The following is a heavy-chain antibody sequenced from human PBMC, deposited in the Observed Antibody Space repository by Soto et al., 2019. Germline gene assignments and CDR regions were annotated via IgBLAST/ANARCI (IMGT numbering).Heavy chain of an antibody. CDR2: ISHTGGT. Sequence: PSETLSLTCAVYGGSFSGYYWSWIRQPPGKGLEWIGEISHTGGTHYNPSLKSRVTMSVDTSKNQFSLRLSSVTAADTAIYYCATRITVFGLLIPPFDPWGKGTQVTVSS. D-gene: IGHD3-3*01. J-gene: IGHJ5*02. CDR1: GGSFSGYY. CDR3: ATRITVFGLLIPPFDP. V-gene: IGHV4-34*01.